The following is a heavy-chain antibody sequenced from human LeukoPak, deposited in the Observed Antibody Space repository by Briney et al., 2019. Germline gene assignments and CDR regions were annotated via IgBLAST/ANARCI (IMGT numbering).Heavy chain of an antibody. CDR3: AREISYYYYMDV. CDR1: GGSFSGYY. J-gene: IGHJ6*03. Sequence: SETLSLTCAVYGGSFSGYYWSWIRQPPGKGLEWIGEINHSGSTNYNPSLKSRVTISVDTSKNQFSLKLGSVTAADTAVYYCAREISYYYYMDVWGKGTTVTVSS. D-gene: IGHD2/OR15-2a*01. V-gene: IGHV4-34*01. CDR2: INHSGST.